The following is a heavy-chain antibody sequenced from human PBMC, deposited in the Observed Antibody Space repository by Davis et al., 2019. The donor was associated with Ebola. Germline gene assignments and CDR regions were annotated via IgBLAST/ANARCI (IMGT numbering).Heavy chain of an antibody. V-gene: IGHV4-39*01. J-gene: IGHJ4*02. CDR1: GGSISSPNYY. D-gene: IGHD6-13*01. CDR3: ARQPAAPKSHSSTWYLRSYFFDY. Sequence: MPSETLSLTCTVTGGSISSPNYYWGWVRQSPGKGLEWIATVHYTRNTYYNPSLKSRVTISADTSKNHFSLKLRSVAAADTAVYYCARQPAAPKSHSSTWYLRSYFFDYWGQGTLVTVSS. CDR2: VHYTRNT.